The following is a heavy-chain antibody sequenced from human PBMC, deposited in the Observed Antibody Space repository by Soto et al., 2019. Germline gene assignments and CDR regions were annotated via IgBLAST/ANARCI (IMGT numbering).Heavy chain of an antibody. J-gene: IGHJ3*02. CDR1: SSAVNDAR. D-gene: IGHD2-8*01. CDR2: IKSKTDGGTT. CDR3: TRVRIYADESGRPFDI. Sequence: LSSAASSSAVNDARINLGRHALRKGQEWVGRIKSKTDGGTTDYAAPVKGRFTISRDDSKNTLYLQMNSLKTEDTAVYYCTRVRIYADESGRPFDIWGQGTVVTVSS. V-gene: IGHV3-15*07.